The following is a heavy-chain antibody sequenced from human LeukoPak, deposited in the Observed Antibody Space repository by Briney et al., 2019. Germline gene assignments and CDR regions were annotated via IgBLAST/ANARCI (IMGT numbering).Heavy chain of an antibody. Sequence: SETLSLTCAVYGGSFSGYYWSWIRQPPGKGLEWIGEITHSGSTNCNPSLKSRVTISVDTSKNQFSLKLSSVTAADTAVYYCARLRYFDWLFFDYWGQGTLVTVSS. D-gene: IGHD3-9*01. J-gene: IGHJ4*02. CDR2: ITHSGST. CDR3: ARLRYFDWLFFDY. V-gene: IGHV4-34*01. CDR1: GGSFSGYY.